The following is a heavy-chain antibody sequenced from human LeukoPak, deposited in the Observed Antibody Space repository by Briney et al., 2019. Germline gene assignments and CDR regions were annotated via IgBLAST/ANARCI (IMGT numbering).Heavy chain of an antibody. CDR1: GYTFTSYD. J-gene: IGHJ3*02. CDR3: ASIAVFSGEKGRAFDI. D-gene: IGHD6-19*01. Sequence: GASVKVSCNASGYTFTSYDINWVRQATGQGLEWMGWMNPNSGNTGYAQKFQGRVTMTRNTSISTAYMELSSLRSEDTAVYYCASIAVFSGEKGRAFDIWGQGTMVTVSS. CDR2: MNPNSGNT. V-gene: IGHV1-8*01.